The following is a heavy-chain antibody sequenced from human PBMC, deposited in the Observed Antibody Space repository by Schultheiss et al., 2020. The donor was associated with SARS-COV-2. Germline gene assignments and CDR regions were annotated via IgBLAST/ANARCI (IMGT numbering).Heavy chain of an antibody. V-gene: IGHV4-59*10. J-gene: IGHJ4*02. Sequence: SETLSLTCAVYGGSFSGYYWSWIRQPPGVGLEWIGRIYTSGSTNYNPSLKSRVTISVDTSKNQFSLKLSFVTAANTAVYYCARGPSLAVAGNDYWGQGTLVTVSS. CDR1: GGSFSGYY. CDR2: IYTSGST. CDR3: ARGPSLAVAGNDY. D-gene: IGHD6-19*01.